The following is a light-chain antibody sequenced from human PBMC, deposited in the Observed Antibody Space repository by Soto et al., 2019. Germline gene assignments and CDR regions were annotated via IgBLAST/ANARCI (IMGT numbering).Light chain of an antibody. J-gene: IGLJ1*01. CDR1: SSDVGGYNY. Sequence: QSVLTQPASVSGSPGQSITISCTGTSSDVGGYNYVSWYQQHPGKAPKPMIYDVSYRPSGVSDRFSGSRSGNTASLTISGLQSEDEADYYCDSYTSGSSYVFGTGTKVTVL. V-gene: IGLV2-14*01. CDR2: DVS. CDR3: DSYTSGSSYV.